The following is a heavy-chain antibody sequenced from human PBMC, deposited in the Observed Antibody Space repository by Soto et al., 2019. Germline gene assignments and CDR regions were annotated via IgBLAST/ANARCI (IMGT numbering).Heavy chain of an antibody. CDR3: ATGVPAATSGWLSHFET. CDR2: INPTRGGT. J-gene: IGHJ4*02. CDR1: GYSFSDFY. D-gene: IGHD6-19*01. Sequence: QVHLVQSGAEVKKPGASVRVSCKASGYSFSDFYMHWVRQAPGHGLEWVGWINPTRGGTNFAQKFQGRVIFTAQTSTSTAYMEVSRLASDDTAVYFCATGVPAATSGWLSHFETWGQGTLVTVSS. V-gene: IGHV1-2*02.